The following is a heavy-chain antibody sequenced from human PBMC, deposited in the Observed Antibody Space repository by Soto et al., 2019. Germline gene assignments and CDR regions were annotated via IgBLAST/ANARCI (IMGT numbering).Heavy chain of an antibody. Sequence: EVQLVESGGDLVQPGGSLRLSCAASAFTFSNYEMNWVRQAPGRGLEWVSYIDAAGDVIKYAVAVKGRFTISRDNTKNSLYLHMNSLRVEDTAVYCCARGRWTANWHPGPVDCWGQGTLVTVS. J-gene: IGHJ4*02. CDR3: ARGRWTANWHPGPVDC. CDR2: IDAAGDVI. CDR1: AFTFSNYE. V-gene: IGHV3-48*03. D-gene: IGHD1-1*01.